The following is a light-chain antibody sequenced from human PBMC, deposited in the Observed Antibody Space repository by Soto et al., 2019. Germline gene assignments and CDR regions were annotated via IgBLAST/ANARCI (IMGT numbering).Light chain of an antibody. CDR3: SSYTTRPSFIL. J-gene: IGLJ2*01. V-gene: IGLV2-14*01. Sequence: QSVLTQPASVSGSPGQSITISCTGTSSDIGNYDFVSWYQQVPGTAPKAMIYEVSSRPSGVSNRFSGSKSGNTASLTISGRPAEDEAYYYCSSYTTRPSFILFGGGTKLTVL. CDR2: EVS. CDR1: SSDIGNYDF.